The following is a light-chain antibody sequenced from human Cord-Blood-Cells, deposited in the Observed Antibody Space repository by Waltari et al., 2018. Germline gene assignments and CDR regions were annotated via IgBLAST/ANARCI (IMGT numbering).Light chain of an antibody. V-gene: IGKV3-11*01. CDR1: QSVSSY. CDR2: DAS. CDR3: QQRSNWPRT. Sequence: EIVLTQSPATLSLSLGERATLSCRASQSVSSYLAWYQQKPGQAPRLLIYDASNRATGIPARFSGSGSGTDFTLTISSLEPEDVAVYYCQQRSNWPRTFGGGTKVEIK. J-gene: IGKJ4*01.